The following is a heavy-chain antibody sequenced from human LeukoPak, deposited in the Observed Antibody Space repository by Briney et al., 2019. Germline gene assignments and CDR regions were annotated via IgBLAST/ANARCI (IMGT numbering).Heavy chain of an antibody. CDR2: IYHSGST. CDR3: ARARVVVAANGNYNWFDP. V-gene: IGHV4-4*02. CDR1: GGSISSSNW. Sequence: SETLSLTCAVSGGSISSSNWWSWVRQPPGKGLEWIGEIYHSGSTNYNPSLKSRVTISVDKSKNQFSLKLGSVTAADTAVYYCARARVVVAANGNYNWFDPWGQGTLVTVSS. J-gene: IGHJ5*02. D-gene: IGHD2-15*01.